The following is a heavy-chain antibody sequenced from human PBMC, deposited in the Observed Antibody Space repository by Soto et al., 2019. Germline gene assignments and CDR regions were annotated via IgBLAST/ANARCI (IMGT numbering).Heavy chain of an antibody. D-gene: IGHD3-3*01. J-gene: IGHJ5*02. V-gene: IGHV3-30*18. CDR1: GFTFSSYG. Sequence: GGSLRLSCAASGFTFSSYGMHWVRQAPGKGLEWVAVISYDGSNKYYADSVKGRFTISRDNSKNTLYLQMNSLRAEDTAVYYCAKDYDFWSGYYTGPFDPWGQGTLVTVSS. CDR2: ISYDGSNK. CDR3: AKDYDFWSGYYTGPFDP.